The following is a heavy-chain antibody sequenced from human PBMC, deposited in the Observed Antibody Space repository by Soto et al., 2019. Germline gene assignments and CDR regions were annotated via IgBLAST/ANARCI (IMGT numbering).Heavy chain of an antibody. D-gene: IGHD6-19*01. CDR1: GFTFSNAW. CDR2: IKSKTDGGTT. Sequence: NLGGSLRLSCAASGFTFSNAWMSWVRQAPGKGLEWVGRIKSKTDGGTTDYAAPVKGRFTISRDDSKNTLYLQMNSLKTEDTAVYYCTTDVSSGWYAFDYWGQGTLVTVSS. CDR3: TTDVSSGWYAFDY. J-gene: IGHJ4*02. V-gene: IGHV3-15*01.